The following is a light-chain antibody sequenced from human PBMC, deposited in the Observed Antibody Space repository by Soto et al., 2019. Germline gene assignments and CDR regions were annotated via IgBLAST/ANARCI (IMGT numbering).Light chain of an antibody. CDR3: QQYGSSPFT. V-gene: IGKV3-15*01. Sequence: EIVMTQSPATLSVSPGERATFSCRASQSVSSKLAWYQQKPGQAPRLLIFGASTRATGIPARFSGSGSGTEFTLTISRLEPEDFAVYYCQQYGSSPFTFGPGTKVDIK. J-gene: IGKJ3*01. CDR2: GAS. CDR1: QSVSSK.